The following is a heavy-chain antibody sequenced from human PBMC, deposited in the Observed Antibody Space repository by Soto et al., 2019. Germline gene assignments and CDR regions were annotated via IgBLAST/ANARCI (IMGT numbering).Heavy chain of an antibody. Sequence: GGSLRLSCAASGFTFGSYAMTWVRQAPGKGLEWVSTISGSSYSTYYADSVKGRFTISRDNSKNTLYLQMNSLRAEDTAVYYCAKESRYSDYVRAFDFWGQGTMVTVSS. V-gene: IGHV3-23*01. CDR3: AKESRYSDYVRAFDF. J-gene: IGHJ3*01. CDR1: GFTFGSYA. CDR2: ISGSSYST. D-gene: IGHD5-12*01.